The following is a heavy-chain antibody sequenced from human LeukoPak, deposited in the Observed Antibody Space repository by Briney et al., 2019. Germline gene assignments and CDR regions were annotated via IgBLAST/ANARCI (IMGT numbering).Heavy chain of an antibody. J-gene: IGHJ3*02. CDR2: IYYSGST. Sequence: PSETLSLTYTVSGGSISSYYWSWIRQPPGKVLEWIGYIYYSGSTNYNPSLKSRVTISVDTSKNQFSLKLSSVTAADTAVYYCASGVWSGSDDAFDIWGQGTMVTVSS. CDR3: ASGVWSGSDDAFDI. CDR1: GGSISSYY. V-gene: IGHV4-59*01. D-gene: IGHD3-3*01.